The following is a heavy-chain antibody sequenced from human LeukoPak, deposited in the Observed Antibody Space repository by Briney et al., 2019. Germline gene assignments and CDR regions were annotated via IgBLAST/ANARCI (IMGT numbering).Heavy chain of an antibody. Sequence: PSETLSLTCAVYGGSFCGYYWSWIRQPPGKGLEWIGEINHSGSTNYNPSLKSRVTISVDTSKNQFSLKLSSVAAADTAVYYCARGSPRQQLATYTYNYYYYYYGMDVWGQGTTVTVSS. CDR1: GGSFCGYY. CDR3: ARGSPRQQLATYTYNYYYYYYGMDV. CDR2: INHSGST. V-gene: IGHV4-34*01. D-gene: IGHD6-13*01. J-gene: IGHJ6*02.